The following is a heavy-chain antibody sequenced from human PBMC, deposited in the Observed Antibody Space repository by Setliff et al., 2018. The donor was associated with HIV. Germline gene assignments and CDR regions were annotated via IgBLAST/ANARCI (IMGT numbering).Heavy chain of an antibody. CDR3: ARGIKLGYAFDI. Sequence: ASVKVSCKASGYTFTSYAMHWVRQAPGQRLEWMGWINAGNGNTKYSQKFQGRVTITRDTSASTAYMGLSSLRSEDTAVYYCARGIKLGYAFDIWGQGTMVTVSS. J-gene: IGHJ3*02. CDR2: INAGNGNT. D-gene: IGHD1-7*01. V-gene: IGHV1-3*01. CDR1: GYTFTSYA.